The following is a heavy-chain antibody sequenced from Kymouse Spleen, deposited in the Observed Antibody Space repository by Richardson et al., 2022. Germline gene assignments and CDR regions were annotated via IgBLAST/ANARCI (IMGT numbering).Heavy chain of an antibody. V-gene: IGHV4-59*01. J-gene: IGHJ4*02. CDR3: AREYCSGGSCSHFDY. D-gene: IGHD2-15*01. Sequence: QVQLQESGPGLVKPSETLSLTCTVSGGSISSYYWSWIRQPPGKGLEWIGYIYYSGSTNYNPSLKSRVTISVDTSKNQFSLKLSSVTAADTAVYYCAREYCSGGSCSHFDYWGQGTLVTVSS. CDR2: IYYSGST. CDR1: GGSISSYY.